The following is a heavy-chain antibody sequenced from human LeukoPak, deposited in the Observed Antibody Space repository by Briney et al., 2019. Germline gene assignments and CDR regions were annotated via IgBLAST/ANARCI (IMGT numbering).Heavy chain of an antibody. CDR1: GYTFTSYG. CDR3: ARLTGYYPYYYYGMDV. D-gene: IGHD3-9*01. CDR2: ISVYNGNT. V-gene: IGHV1-18*01. J-gene: IGHJ6*02. Sequence: ASVKVSCKASGYTFTSYGISWVRQAPGQGLEWMGWISVYNGNTNYTQKLQGRVTMTTDTSTSTAYMELRSLRSDDTAMYYCARLTGYYPYYYYGMDVWGQGTTVTVSS.